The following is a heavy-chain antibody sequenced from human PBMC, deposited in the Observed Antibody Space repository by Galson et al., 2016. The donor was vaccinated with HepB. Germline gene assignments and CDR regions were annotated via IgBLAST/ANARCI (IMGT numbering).Heavy chain of an antibody. V-gene: IGHV3-11*06. CDR3: ARGIPQTYYFDY. Sequence: SLRLSCAASGFIFSDYYMSWIRQAPGKGLEWVSHINGRNTYTNYAASVKGRFTISRDNAKNSLYLQMNSLGAEDTAVYYCARGIPQTYYFDYWGQGSLVTGTS. D-gene: IGHD3-16*01. CDR2: INGRNTYT. CDR1: GFIFSDYY. J-gene: IGHJ4*02.